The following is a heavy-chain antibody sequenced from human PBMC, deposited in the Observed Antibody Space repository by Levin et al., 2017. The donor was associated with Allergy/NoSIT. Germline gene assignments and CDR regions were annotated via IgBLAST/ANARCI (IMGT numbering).Heavy chain of an antibody. J-gene: IGHJ4*02. CDR2: IVVGSGNT. D-gene: IGHD6-19*01. CDR1: GFTFTSSA. CDR3: AAAVRAVAASFDY. V-gene: IGHV1-58*01. Sequence: SVKVSCKASGFTFTSSAVQWVRQARGQRLEWIGWIVVGSGNTNYAQKFQERVTITRDMSTSTAYMELSSLRSEDTAVYYCAAAVRAVAASFDYWGQGTLVTVSS.